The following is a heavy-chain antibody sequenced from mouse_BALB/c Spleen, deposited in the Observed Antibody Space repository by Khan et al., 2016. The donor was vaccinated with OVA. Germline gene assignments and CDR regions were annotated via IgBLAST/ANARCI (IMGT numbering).Heavy chain of an antibody. J-gene: IGHJ1*01. V-gene: IGHV14-3*02. D-gene: IGHD2-3*01. CDR3: ARPSYDPRDFEV. Sequence: VQLQQSGAELVKPGASVKLSCTASGFNIKDTYLHWVKQRPEQGLEWIGRIAPANGNTQYDPKFPGKATITSDTSSNTSYLRLNSLTSEDTAVYYCARPSYDPRDFEVWGAGTTVTVAS. CDR2: IAPANGNT. CDR1: GFNIKDTY.